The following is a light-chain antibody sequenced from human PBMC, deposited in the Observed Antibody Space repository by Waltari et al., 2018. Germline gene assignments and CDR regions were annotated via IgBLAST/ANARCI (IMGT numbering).Light chain of an antibody. CDR2: DSS. J-gene: IGLJ1*01. CDR1: SSDVGAYNY. Sequence: QSALTQPRSVSGSPGQSVTISCTGTSSDVGAYNYVSWFQQHPGKAPKLLLHDSSERLSGVPDRFSASTSGNTASLTISGPHTEDDADFYCCSYAGSFTFVFGTGTKVTVL. CDR3: CSYAGSFTFV. V-gene: IGLV2-11*01.